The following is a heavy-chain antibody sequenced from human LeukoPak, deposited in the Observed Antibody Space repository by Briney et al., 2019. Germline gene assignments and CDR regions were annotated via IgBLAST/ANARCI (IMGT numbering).Heavy chain of an antibody. V-gene: IGHV3-7*03. J-gene: IGHJ4*02. CDR2: IKQDGSEK. CDR1: GFTFSSYW. CDR3: ARDEYDILTGKELDY. Sequence: GGSLRLSCAASGFTFSSYWMSWVRQAPGKGLEWVANIKQDGSEKYYVDSVKGRFTISRDNAKNSLYLQMNSLRVEDTAVCYCARDEYDILTGKELDYWGQGTLVTVSS. D-gene: IGHD3-9*01.